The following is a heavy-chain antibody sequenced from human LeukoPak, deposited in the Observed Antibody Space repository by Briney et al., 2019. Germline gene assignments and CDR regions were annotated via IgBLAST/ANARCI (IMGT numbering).Heavy chain of an antibody. D-gene: IGHD3-3*01. J-gene: IGHJ6*02. Sequence: PGGSLRLSCAASGFTFSTYTMAWVRQAPGGGLEWVSGIGGDGGGGTYYADSVKGRFTISRDNSKNTLYLQMNSLRAEDTAVYYCAKDQTYYDFWSGPGGMDVWGQGTTVTVSS. CDR2: IGGDGGGGT. CDR1: GFTFSTYT. CDR3: AKDQTYYDFWSGPGGMDV. V-gene: IGHV3-23*01.